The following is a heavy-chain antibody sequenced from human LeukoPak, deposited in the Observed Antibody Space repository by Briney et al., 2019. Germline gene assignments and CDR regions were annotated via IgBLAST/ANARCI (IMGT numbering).Heavy chain of an antibody. J-gene: IGHJ4*02. CDR2: TSYDGSNP. Sequence: GRSLRLSCAASGFTFSCFGMHWVRQAPGKGLEWVAVTSYDGSNPYYADSVKGRFTISRDNSKNTLYLQMNSLRAEDTAVYYCAKDHYDYIGGTYRDFDYWGQGTLVTVSS. CDR3: AKDHYDYIGGTYRDFDY. D-gene: IGHD3-16*02. CDR1: GFTFSCFG. V-gene: IGHV3-30*18.